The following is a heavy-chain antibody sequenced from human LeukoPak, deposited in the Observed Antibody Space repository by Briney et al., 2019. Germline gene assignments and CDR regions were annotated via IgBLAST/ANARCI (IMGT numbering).Heavy chain of an antibody. J-gene: IGHJ4*02. CDR1: GFTFSSYE. V-gene: IGHV3-21*01. CDR3: ARDQAVSDNYYFDY. CDR2: ISSSSSYI. D-gene: IGHD1-1*01. Sequence: GGSLRLSCAVSGFTFSSYEMNWVRQAPGKGLEWVSSISSSSSYIYYADSVKGRFTISRDNAKNSLYLQMNSLRAEDTAVYYCARDQAVSDNYYFDYWGQGTLHTVSS.